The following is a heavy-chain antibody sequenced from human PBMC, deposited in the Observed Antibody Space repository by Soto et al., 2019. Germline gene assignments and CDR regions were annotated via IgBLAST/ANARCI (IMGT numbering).Heavy chain of an antibody. CDR1: GYSFSSYY. V-gene: IGHV1-46*01. D-gene: IGHD3-22*01. J-gene: IGHJ4*02. CDR3: ARGDSSGSYYFDY. CDR2: IKTSGGFT. Sequence: GASVKVSCKASGYSFSSYYIHWVRQAPGQGLEWMGIIKTSGGFTTYAQKFRGRVTMTRDTPTSTVYMELSSLRSEDTAVYYCARGDSSGSYYFDYWGQGTLVTVSS.